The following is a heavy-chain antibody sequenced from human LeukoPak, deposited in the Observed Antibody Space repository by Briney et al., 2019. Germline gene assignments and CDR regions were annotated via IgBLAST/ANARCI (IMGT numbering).Heavy chain of an antibody. D-gene: IGHD2-15*01. Sequence: KPGGSLRLSCEASGFSLSSYSMQWVRQAPGKGLEWVSSISGTSRYIHYSDSVKGRFTISRDNAKNSFYLQMNSLRVEDTAVYYCVRDLGGSDDYWGQGTLVTVSS. V-gene: IGHV3-21*01. CDR3: VRDLGGSDDY. CDR1: GFSLSSYS. CDR2: ISGTSRYI. J-gene: IGHJ4*02.